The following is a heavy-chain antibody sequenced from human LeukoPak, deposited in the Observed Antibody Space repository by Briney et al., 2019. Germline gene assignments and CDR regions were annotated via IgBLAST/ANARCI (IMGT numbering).Heavy chain of an antibody. J-gene: IGHJ4*02. CDR3: ARAPEGGYCSSTSCYSSPFDY. Sequence: PSETLSLTCTVSGGSISSYYWSWIRQPAGKGLEWIGRIYTSGSTNYNPSLKSRVTMSVDTSKNQFSLKLSSVTAADTAVYYCARAPEGGYCSSTSCYSSPFDYWGQGILVTVSS. CDR1: GGSISSYY. V-gene: IGHV4-4*07. D-gene: IGHD2-2*01. CDR2: IYTSGST.